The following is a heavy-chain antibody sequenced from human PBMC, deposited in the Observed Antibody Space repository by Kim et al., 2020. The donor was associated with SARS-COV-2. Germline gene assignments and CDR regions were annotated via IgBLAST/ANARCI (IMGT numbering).Heavy chain of an antibody. CDR1: GFTFSSYA. J-gene: IGHJ4*02. CDR3: AKDSIVLMVYAIPPHEGYFDY. V-gene: IGHV3-23*01. D-gene: IGHD2-8*01. CDR2: ISGSGGST. Sequence: GGSLRLSCAASGFTFSSYAMSWVRQAPGKGLEWVSAISGSGGSTYYADSVKGRFTISRDNSKNTLYLQMNSLRAEDTAVYYCAKDSIVLMVYAIPPHEGYFDYWGQGTLVTVSS.